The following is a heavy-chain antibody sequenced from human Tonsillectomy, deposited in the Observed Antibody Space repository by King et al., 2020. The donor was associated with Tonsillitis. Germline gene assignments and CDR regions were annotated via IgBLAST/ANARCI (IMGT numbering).Heavy chain of an antibody. CDR3: AKVARSWYDNDAFDI. J-gene: IGHJ3*02. Sequence: VQLVQSGGGVVQPGRSLRLSCAASGFTFSNYGMHWVRQAPGKGLEWVAVISYDGSYKYYADSVKGRFTISRDSSKNTVYLQMNSLRAEDTAVYYFAKVARSWYDNDAFDIWGQGTMVTVSS. D-gene: IGHD6-13*01. CDR2: ISYDGSYK. CDR1: GFTFSNYG. V-gene: IGHV3-30*18.